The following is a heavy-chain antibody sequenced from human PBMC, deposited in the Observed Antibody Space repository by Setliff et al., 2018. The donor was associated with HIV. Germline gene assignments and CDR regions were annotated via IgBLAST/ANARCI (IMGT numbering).Heavy chain of an antibody. D-gene: IGHD1-26*01. CDR3: ARPTNIDTLYYGSQTFYMYYYGLDV. Sequence: GGSLRLSCAASGFNFSSHTMNWVRQAPGKGLEWVANIKPDGSVKSYGDSVKGRFTISRDNAKNSLYLQMNSLRADDTAVYFCARPTNIDTLYYGSQTFYMYYYGLDVWGQGTTVTVSS. V-gene: IGHV3-7*01. CDR2: IKPDGSVK. J-gene: IGHJ6*02. CDR1: GFNFSSHT.